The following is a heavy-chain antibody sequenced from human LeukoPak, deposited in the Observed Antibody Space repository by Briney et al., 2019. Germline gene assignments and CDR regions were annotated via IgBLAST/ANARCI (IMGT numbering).Heavy chain of an antibody. J-gene: IGHJ4*02. D-gene: IGHD5-18*01. CDR2: INHSGST. CDR1: GGSFSGYY. Sequence: PSETLSLTCAVYGGSFSGYYWSWIRQPPGKGLGWIGEINHSGSTSYNPSLKSRVTISVDTSKNQFSLKLSSVTAADTAVYYCAREAGYSYGYAPFDYCGQGTLVTVSS. V-gene: IGHV4-34*01. CDR3: AREAGYSYGYAPFDY.